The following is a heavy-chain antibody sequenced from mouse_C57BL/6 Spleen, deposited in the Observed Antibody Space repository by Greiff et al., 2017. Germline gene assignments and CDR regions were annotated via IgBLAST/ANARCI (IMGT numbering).Heavy chain of an antibody. V-gene: IGHV1-55*01. Sequence: VQGVESGAELVKPGASVKMSCKASGYTFTSYWITWVKQRPGQGLEWIGDIYPGSGSTNYNEKFKSKATLTVDTSSSTAYMQLSSLTSEDSAVYYCARDGSGWFAYWGQGTLVTVSA. J-gene: IGHJ3*01. D-gene: IGHD2-3*01. CDR2: IYPGSGST. CDR1: GYTFTSYW. CDR3: ARDGSGWFAY.